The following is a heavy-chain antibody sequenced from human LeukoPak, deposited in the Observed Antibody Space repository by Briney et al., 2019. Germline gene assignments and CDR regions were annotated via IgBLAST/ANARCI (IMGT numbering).Heavy chain of an antibody. Sequence: GGSLRLSCAASGFSFSNYGMHWVRQAPGEGLEWVAFIRYDGSDKYYADSVKGRFTISRDSSKYTLYLQMNSLRTEDTAVYYCAKEGQQLVYYYYYMDVWGKGTTVTVSS. CDR1: GFSFSNYG. CDR3: AKEGQQLVYYYYYMDV. V-gene: IGHV3-30*02. D-gene: IGHD6-6*01. J-gene: IGHJ6*03. CDR2: IRYDGSDK.